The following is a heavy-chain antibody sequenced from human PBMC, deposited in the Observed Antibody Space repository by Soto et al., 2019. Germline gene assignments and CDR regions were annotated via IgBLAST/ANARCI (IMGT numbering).Heavy chain of an antibody. CDR2: INQDGSEK. CDR1: GFTFSSYW. CDR3: ARDPDSSGWKVDY. J-gene: IGHJ4*02. V-gene: IGHV3-7*01. Sequence: EVQLVESGGGLVQPGGSLRLSCAASGFTFSSYWMSWVRQAPGKGLEWVDNINQDGSEKYYVDSVKGRFTISSDNAKNSLYLQMNSLRAEDTSVYYCARDPDSSGWKVDYWGRGTLVTVSS. D-gene: IGHD6-19*01.